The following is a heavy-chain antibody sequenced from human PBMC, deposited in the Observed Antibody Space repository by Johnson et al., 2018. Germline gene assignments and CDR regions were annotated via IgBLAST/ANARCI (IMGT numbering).Heavy chain of an antibody. CDR3: AKDPYDDGGRGYSTSYYYYYMDV. CDR1: GFSFSSYA. CDR2: MSGGGAST. Sequence: VQLVESGGGLVQPGGSLRLSCAASGFSFSSYAMAWVRQAPGKGLEWVSAMSGGGASTYYADSVKGRVTMSRDNFKNTLFLQMNSLSAEDTAMYYCAKDPYDDGGRGYSTSYYYYYMDVWGKGTTVTVSS. V-gene: IGHV3-23*04. D-gene: IGHD3-22*01. J-gene: IGHJ6*03.